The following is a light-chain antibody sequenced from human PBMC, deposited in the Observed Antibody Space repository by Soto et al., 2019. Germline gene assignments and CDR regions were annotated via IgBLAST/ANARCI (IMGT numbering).Light chain of an antibody. J-gene: IGKJ4*01. CDR1: QSVSSY. CDR3: QQRSNWPLT. CDR2: DAS. Sequence: EIVLTQSPATLSLSPGARAALSCRASQSVSSYLAWYQQKPGQAPRLLIYDASNRATGIPARFSGNGSGTDFTLTISSLAPEDFAVYYCQQRSNWPLTFGGGTKVEIK. V-gene: IGKV3-11*01.